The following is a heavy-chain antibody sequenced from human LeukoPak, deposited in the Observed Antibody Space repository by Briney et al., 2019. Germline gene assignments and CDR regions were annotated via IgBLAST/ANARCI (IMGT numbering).Heavy chain of an antibody. CDR2: ISGSGGST. Sequence: GGSLRLSCAASGFTFSSYGMSWVRQAPGKGLEWVSAISGSGGSTYYADSVKGRFTISRDNSKNTLYLQMNSLRAEDAAVYYCAKLGVVTAIPWYYFDYWGQGTLVTVSS. V-gene: IGHV3-23*01. J-gene: IGHJ4*02. CDR3: AKLGVVTAIPWYYFDY. D-gene: IGHD2-21*02. CDR1: GFTFSSYG.